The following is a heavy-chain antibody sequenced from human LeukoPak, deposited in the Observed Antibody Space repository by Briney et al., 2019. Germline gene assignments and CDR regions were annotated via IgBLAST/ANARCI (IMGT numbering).Heavy chain of an antibody. D-gene: IGHD3-16*02. CDR1: GFTFSSYG. Sequence: GGSLRLSCAASGFTFSSYGMHWVRQAPGKGLEWVAVISYDGSNKYYADSVKGRFTISRDNSKNTLYLQMNSLRAEDTAVYHCAKDHITFGGVIAFPGVYWGQGTLVTVSS. J-gene: IGHJ4*02. CDR2: ISYDGSNK. V-gene: IGHV3-30*18. CDR3: AKDHITFGGVIAFPGVY.